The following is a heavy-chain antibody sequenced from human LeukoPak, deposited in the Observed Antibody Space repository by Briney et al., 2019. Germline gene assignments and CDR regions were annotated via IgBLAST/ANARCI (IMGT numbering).Heavy chain of an antibody. V-gene: IGHV3-74*01. CDR2: ISPTGSTT. Sequence: GGSLRLSCTASGFSFSGHWMHWARQLPGKGLVWVSRISPTGSTTSYADSVKGRSTVSRDNAKNTLYLQVNNLRAEDTAVYYCARVRSVPDYWGQGTLVTVSS. CDR3: ARVRSVPDY. D-gene: IGHD3-10*01. J-gene: IGHJ4*02. CDR1: GFSFSGHW.